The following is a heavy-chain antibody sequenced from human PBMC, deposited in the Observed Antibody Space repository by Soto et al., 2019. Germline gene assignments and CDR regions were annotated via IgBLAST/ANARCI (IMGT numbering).Heavy chain of an antibody. J-gene: IGHJ4*02. Sequence: GGSLRLSCSASGFTFSSYAMHWVRQAPGKGLEYVSAISSNGGSTYYADSVKGRFTISRDNSKNTLYLQMSSLRAEDTAVYYCVPLGVVPAAMGSFDYWGQGTLVTVSS. CDR3: VPLGVVPAAMGSFDY. D-gene: IGHD2-2*01. V-gene: IGHV3-64D*06. CDR1: GFTFSSYA. CDR2: ISSNGGST.